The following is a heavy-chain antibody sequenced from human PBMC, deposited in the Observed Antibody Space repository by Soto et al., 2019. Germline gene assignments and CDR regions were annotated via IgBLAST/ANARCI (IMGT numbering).Heavy chain of an antibody. CDR2: IIPIFGTA. CDR1: GGTFSSYA. D-gene: IGHD2-2*01. V-gene: IGHV1-69*13. CDR3: ARSSADIVLVPAARGNWFDP. Sequence: TSVKVSCKASGGTFSSYAISWVRQAPGQGLEWMGGIIPIFGTANYAQKFQGRVTITADESTSTAYMELSSLRSEDTAVYYCARSSADIVLVPAARGNWFDPWGQGTLVTVSS. J-gene: IGHJ5*02.